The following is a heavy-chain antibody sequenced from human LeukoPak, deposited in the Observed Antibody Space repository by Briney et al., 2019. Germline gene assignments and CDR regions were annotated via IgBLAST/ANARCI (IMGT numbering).Heavy chain of an antibody. D-gene: IGHD2-21*01. CDR1: GGTFSSYA. J-gene: IGHJ4*02. Sequence: PVKVSCKASGGTFSSYAISWVRHAPGQGLEWMGGIIPIFGTANYAQKFQGRVTITADESTSTAYMELSSLRSEDTAVYYCARGEICGGDCFDYWGQGTLVTVSS. V-gene: IGHV1-69*13. CDR2: IIPIFGTA. CDR3: ARGEICGGDCFDY.